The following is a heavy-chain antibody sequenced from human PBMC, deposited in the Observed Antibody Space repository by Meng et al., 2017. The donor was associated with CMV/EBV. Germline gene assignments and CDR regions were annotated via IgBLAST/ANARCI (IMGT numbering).Heavy chain of an antibody. CDR1: GFTFSSYA. V-gene: IGHV3/OR16-10*01. CDR3: ARDITSSGYRGVFDY. Sequence: SGFTFSSYARHWVRQDPGKGLEWVSAIGAGGSTYYGDSVKGRFTISRDNSKNTLYLQMNSLRAEDTAVYYCARDITSSGYRGVFDYWGQGTLVTVSS. J-gene: IGHJ4*02. D-gene: IGHD3-22*01. CDR2: IGAGGST.